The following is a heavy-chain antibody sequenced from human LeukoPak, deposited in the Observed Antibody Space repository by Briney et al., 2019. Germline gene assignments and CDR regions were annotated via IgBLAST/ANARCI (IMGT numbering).Heavy chain of an antibody. D-gene: IGHD2-2*01. J-gene: IGHJ6*03. V-gene: IGHV1-8*03. CDR3: ARGSSVVPAARSYYYYYYYMDV. CDR1: GYTFTSYD. CDR2: MNPNSGNT. Sequence: ASVKVSSKASGYTFTSYDINWVRQATGQGLEWMGWMNPNSGNTGYAQKFQGRVTITRNTSISTAYMELSSLRSEDTAVYYCARGSSVVPAARSYYYYYYYMDVWGKGTTVTVSS.